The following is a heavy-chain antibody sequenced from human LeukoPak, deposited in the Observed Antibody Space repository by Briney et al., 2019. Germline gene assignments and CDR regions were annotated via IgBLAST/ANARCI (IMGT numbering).Heavy chain of an antibody. CDR3: ARGDGSHDYGDYGALSY. CDR2: MNPNSGNT. CDR1: GYTFTNYD. Sequence: GASVKVSCKASGYTFTNYDIIWVRQATGQGLEWIGWMNPNSGNTDYAQKFRGRATMTRDTSISTAYMELNSLRSEDTAVYYCARGDGSHDYGDYGALSYWGQGTLVTVSS. J-gene: IGHJ4*02. D-gene: IGHD4-17*01. V-gene: IGHV1-8*01.